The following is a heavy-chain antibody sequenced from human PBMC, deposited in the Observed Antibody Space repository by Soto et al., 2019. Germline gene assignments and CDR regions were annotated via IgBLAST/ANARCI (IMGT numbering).Heavy chain of an antibody. D-gene: IGHD5-12*01. CDR1: GGSIRSYY. J-gene: IGHJ5*02. CDR2: LYNSGST. V-gene: IGHV4-59*01. Sequence: SETLSLTCTVSGGSIRSYYWSWIRQAPGKGLEWIGYLYNSGSTVYNPSLKSRVTISVDTSKNQFSLKLNSVTAADTAVYYCARDLGGYSGYDFWLDPWGQGTLVTVSS. CDR3: ARDLGGYSGYDFWLDP.